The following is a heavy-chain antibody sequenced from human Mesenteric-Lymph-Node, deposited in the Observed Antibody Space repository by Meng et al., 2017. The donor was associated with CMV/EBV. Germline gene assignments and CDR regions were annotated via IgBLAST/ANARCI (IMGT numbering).Heavy chain of an antibody. Sequence: GESLKISCVASGFTFSSSAMSWVRQVPGEGLEWLSYTYSRRDGTEYADSVRGRFSVSRDSATNSVYLEMNSLRAEDTAVYYCARGTYGSPDYWGQGALVTVSS. V-gene: IGHV3-21*06. CDR2: TYSRRDGT. CDR1: GFTFSSSA. CDR3: ARGTYGSPDY. D-gene: IGHD3-10*01. J-gene: IGHJ4*02.